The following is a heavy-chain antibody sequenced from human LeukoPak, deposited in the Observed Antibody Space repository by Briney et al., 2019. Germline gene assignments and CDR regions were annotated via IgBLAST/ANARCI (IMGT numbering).Heavy chain of an antibody. Sequence: PGSSLRLSCAASGCTFSSYSMDCVRQPPGNGHDGVSSISSSSSYIYYADSVNGRITISRANAKNSLALQLHTQTSHVTAVYFFVKEKTAYEILTGYPSDAFDIWGQGTMVTVSS. J-gene: IGHJ3*02. V-gene: IGHV3-21*01. CDR2: ISSSSSYI. CDR3: VKEKTAYEILTGYPSDAFDI. D-gene: IGHD3-9*01. CDR1: GCTFSSYS.